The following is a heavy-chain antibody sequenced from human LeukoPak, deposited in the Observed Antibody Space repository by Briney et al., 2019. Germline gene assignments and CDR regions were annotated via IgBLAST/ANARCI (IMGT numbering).Heavy chain of an antibody. CDR2: INHSGST. V-gene: IGHV4-34*01. Sequence: SETLSLTCAVYGGSFSDYYWSWIRQPPGKGLEWIGEINHSGSTNYNPSLKSRVTISVDTSKNHSSLKVSSVTAADTAVYYCARDENGYVWGSFRAWGQGTLVTVSS. J-gene: IGHJ5*02. D-gene: IGHD3-16*02. CDR1: GGSFSDYY. CDR3: ARDENGYVWGSFRA.